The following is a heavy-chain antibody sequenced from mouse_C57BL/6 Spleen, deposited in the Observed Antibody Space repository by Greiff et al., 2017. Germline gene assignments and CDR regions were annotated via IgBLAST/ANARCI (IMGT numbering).Heavy chain of an antibody. Sequence: VQLQQSGAELVKPGASVKVSCKASGYTFTSYWMHWVKQRPGQGLEWIGRIHPSDSDTNYNQKFKGKATLTVDKSSSTAYMQLSSLTSEDSAVYYCAIKKDLSDYDYDWFAYWGQGTLVTVSA. V-gene: IGHV1-74*01. J-gene: IGHJ3*01. CDR1: GYTFTSYW. D-gene: IGHD2-4*01. CDR2: IHPSDSDT. CDR3: AIKKDLSDYDYDWFAY.